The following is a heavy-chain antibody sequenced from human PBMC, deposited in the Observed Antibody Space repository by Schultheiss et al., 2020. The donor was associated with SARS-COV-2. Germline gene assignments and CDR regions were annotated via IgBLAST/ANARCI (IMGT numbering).Heavy chain of an antibody. Sequence: SLKISCAASGFTFDDYAMHWVRQAPGKGLEWVSGISWNSGSIGYADSVKGRFTISRDNSKNTLYLQMNSLRAEDTAVYYCAKTVLRFLEPFDYWGQGTLVTVSS. D-gene: IGHD3-3*01. CDR1: GFTFDDYA. V-gene: IGHV3-9*01. J-gene: IGHJ4*02. CDR3: AKTVLRFLEPFDY. CDR2: ISWNSGSI.